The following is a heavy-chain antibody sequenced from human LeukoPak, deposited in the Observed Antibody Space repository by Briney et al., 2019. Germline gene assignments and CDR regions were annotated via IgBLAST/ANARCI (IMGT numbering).Heavy chain of an antibody. V-gene: IGHV4-34*01. CDR2: INHSGST. Sequence: SETLSLTCAVYGGSFSGYYWSWIRQPPGKGLEWIGEINHSGSTNYNPSLKSRVTISVDTSKNQFSLKLSSVTAADTAVYYCARLAWPWNDVVGWFDPWGQGTLVTVSS. CDR3: ARLAWPWNDVVGWFDP. D-gene: IGHD1-1*01. J-gene: IGHJ5*02. CDR1: GGSFSGYY.